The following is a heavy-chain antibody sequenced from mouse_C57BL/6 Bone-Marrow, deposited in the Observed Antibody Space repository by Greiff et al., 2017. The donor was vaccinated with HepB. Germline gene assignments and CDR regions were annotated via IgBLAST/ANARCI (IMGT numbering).Heavy chain of an antibody. CDR3: ARLYGNYWYFDV. V-gene: IGHV5-2*01. J-gene: IGHJ1*03. CDR2: INSDGGST. D-gene: IGHD2-1*01. CDR1: ESEFPSHD. Sequence: EVQLVESGGGLVQPGESLKLSCESNESEFPSHDMSWVRKTPGKRLELVAAINSDGGSTYYPDTMERRFIISRDNTKKTLYLQMSSLRSEDTALYFCARLYGNYWYFDVWGTGTTVTVSS.